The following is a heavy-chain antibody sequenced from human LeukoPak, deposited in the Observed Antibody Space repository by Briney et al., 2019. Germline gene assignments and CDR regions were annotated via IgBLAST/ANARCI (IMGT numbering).Heavy chain of an antibody. CDR2: IIPILGIA. V-gene: IGHV1-69*04. J-gene: IGHJ4*02. CDR3: ARDHPYDSSGYYDGDTNYFDY. Sequence: SVKVSCKASGGTFSSYAISWVRQAPGQGLEWMGRIIPILGIANYAQKFQGRVTITADKSTSTAYMELSSLRSEDTAVYYCARDHPYDSSGYYDGDTNYFDYWGQGTLVTVSS. D-gene: IGHD3-22*01. CDR1: GGTFSSYA.